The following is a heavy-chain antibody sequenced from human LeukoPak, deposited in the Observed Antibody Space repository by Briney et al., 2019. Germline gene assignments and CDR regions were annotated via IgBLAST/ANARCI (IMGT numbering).Heavy chain of an antibody. CDR2: IYTSGST. V-gene: IGHV4-61*02. CDR1: GGSVSSTSYY. J-gene: IGHJ5*02. CDR3: ARDRGYSYASIRFDP. D-gene: IGHD5-18*01. Sequence: SETLSLTCTVSGGSVSSTSYYWAWIRQPAGTGLEWIGRIYTSGSTNYNPSLKSRVTMSVDTSKNQFSLKLSSVTAADTAVYYCARDRGYSYASIRFDPWGQGTLVTVSS.